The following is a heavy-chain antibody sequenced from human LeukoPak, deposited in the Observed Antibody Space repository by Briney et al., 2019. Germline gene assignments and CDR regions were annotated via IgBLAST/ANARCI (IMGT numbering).Heavy chain of an antibody. CDR1: GGTFSSYA. V-gene: IGHV1-69*01. J-gene: IGHJ4*02. CDR2: IIPIFGTA. D-gene: IGHD3-10*01. CDR3: ARASYYYGSGIGGLLYDY. Sequence: SVKVSCKASGGTFSSYAISWVRQAPGQGLEWVGGIIPIFGTANYAQKFQGRVTITADESTSTAYMELSSLRSEDTAVYYCARASYYYGSGIGGLLYDYWGQGTLVTVSS.